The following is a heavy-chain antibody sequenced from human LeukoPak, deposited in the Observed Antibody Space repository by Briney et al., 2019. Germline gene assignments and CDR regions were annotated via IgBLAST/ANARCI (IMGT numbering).Heavy chain of an antibody. CDR2: INPSGGST. CDR3: ATGAVPAASGY. D-gene: IGHD2-2*01. CDR1: GGTFSSYA. V-gene: IGHV1-46*01. J-gene: IGHJ4*02. Sequence: ASVKVSCKASGGTFSSYAISWVRQAPGRGLEWMGIINPSGGSTRNAQKFQGRVTMTRDTSTSTVYMELSSLRSEGTAVYYCATGAVPAASGYWGQGTLVTVSS.